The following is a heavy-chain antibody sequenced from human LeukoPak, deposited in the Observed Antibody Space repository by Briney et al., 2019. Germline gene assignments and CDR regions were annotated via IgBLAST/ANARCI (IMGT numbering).Heavy chain of an antibody. Sequence: GGSLRLSCAASGFTVSSNYMSWVRQAPGKGLEWVSVIYSGGSTYCADSVKGRFTISRDNSKNTLYLQMNSLRAEDTAVYYCAREGIAVAGTSMDYWGQGTLVTVSS. CDR3: AREGIAVAGTSMDY. V-gene: IGHV3-53*01. CDR1: GFTVSSNY. J-gene: IGHJ4*02. D-gene: IGHD6-19*01. CDR2: IYSGGST.